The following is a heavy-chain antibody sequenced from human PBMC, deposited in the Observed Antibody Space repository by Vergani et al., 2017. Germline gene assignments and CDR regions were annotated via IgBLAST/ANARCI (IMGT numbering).Heavy chain of an antibody. CDR3: ARAPGYCSGGSCSSYYYYMDV. CDR2: ISYDGSNK. Sequence: QVQLVESGGGVVQPGRSLRLSCAASGFTFSSYAMHWVRQAPGKGLEWVAVISYDGSNKYYADSVKGRFTISRDNSKNTLYLQMNSLRAEDTAVYYCARAPGYCSGGSCSSYYYYMDVWGKGTTVTVSS. CDR1: GFTFSSYA. V-gene: IGHV3-30-3*01. J-gene: IGHJ6*03. D-gene: IGHD2-15*01.